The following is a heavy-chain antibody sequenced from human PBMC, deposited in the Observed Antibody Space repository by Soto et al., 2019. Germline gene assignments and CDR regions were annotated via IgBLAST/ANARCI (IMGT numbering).Heavy chain of an antibody. CDR2: IIPIFGTA. D-gene: IGHD3-22*01. V-gene: IGHV1-69*13. Sequence: GASVKVSCEASGGTFSSYAISWVRQAPGQGLKWMGGIIPIFGTANYAQKLQGRVTITADESTSTAYMELSSLRTEDTAVYYCARGAKSTDYYDSSGYYYWGQGTLVTVSS. CDR3: ARGAKSTDYYDSSGYYY. J-gene: IGHJ4*02. CDR1: GGTFSSYA.